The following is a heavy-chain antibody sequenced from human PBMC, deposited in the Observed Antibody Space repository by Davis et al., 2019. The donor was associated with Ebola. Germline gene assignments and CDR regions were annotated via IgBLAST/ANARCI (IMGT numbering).Heavy chain of an antibody. CDR2: IYHSGST. J-gene: IGHJ6*02. CDR3: ARGWDV. V-gene: IGHV4-30-2*01. CDR1: GRSIRSGCYS. Sequence: LTLSCALSGRSIRSGCYSWLWTRQPPGKGLEWIGYIYHSGSTYYNPSLKSRVTISVDRSKNQFSLKLSSVTAADTAVYYCARGWDVWGQGTTVTVSS.